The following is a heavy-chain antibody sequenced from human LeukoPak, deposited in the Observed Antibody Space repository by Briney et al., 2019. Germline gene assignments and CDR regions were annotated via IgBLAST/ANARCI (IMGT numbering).Heavy chain of an antibody. CDR3: ARETTATSGWFDP. CDR1: GFTFSSYS. J-gene: IGHJ5*02. D-gene: IGHD4-17*01. CDR2: ISSSSDYI. V-gene: IGHV3-21*01. Sequence: PGGSLRLSCAASGFTFSSYSMNWVRQAPGKGLEWVSSISSSSDYIYFADSVKGRFTISRDNAKNSLYLQMNSLRAEDTAVYYCARETTATSGWFDPWGQGTLVTVSS.